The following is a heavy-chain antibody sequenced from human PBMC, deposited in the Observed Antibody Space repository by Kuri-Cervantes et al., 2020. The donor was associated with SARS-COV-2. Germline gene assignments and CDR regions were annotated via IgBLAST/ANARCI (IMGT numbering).Heavy chain of an antibody. CDR1: GASISSSTYY. Sequence: ESLKISCTVSGASISSSTYYWGWIRQSPGKGLEWLGSIYESGDTYYSSSLKSRLSLSVDTSKNQFSLKLSSVTAADTAVYYCARLVPYYDFWSGSYYFDYWGQGTLVTVSS. CDR3: ARLVPYYDFWSGSYYFDY. V-gene: IGHV4-39*01. D-gene: IGHD3-3*01. J-gene: IGHJ4*02. CDR2: IYESGDT.